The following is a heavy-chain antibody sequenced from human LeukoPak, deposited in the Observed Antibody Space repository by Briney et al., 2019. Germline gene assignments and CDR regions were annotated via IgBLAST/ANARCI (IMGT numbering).Heavy chain of an antibody. CDR2: INPNSGGT. J-gene: IGHJ3*02. CDR1: GYTFTGYY. Sequence: ASVKVSCKASGYTFTGYYMHWVRQAPGQGLEWMGWINPNSGGTNYAQKFQGRVTMTRDTSISTAYMELSRLRSDDTAVYYCARALFQCELHGDAFDIWGQGTLVTVSS. CDR3: ARALFQCELHGDAFDI. D-gene: IGHD1-26*01. V-gene: IGHV1-2*02.